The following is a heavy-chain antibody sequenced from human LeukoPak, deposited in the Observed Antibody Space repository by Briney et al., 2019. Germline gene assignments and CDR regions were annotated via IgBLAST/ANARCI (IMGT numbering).Heavy chain of an antibody. CDR2: IIPIFGTA. D-gene: IGHD3-10*01. J-gene: IGHJ4*02. CDR1: GGTFSSYA. CDR3: ARIGRWFGELLPDY. V-gene: IGHV1-69*05. Sequence: LGASVKVSCKASGGTFSSYAISWVRQAPGQGLEWMGGIIPIFGTANYAQKFQGRVTITTDESTSTAYMELSSLRSEDTAVYYCARIGRWFGELLPDYWGQGTLVTVSS.